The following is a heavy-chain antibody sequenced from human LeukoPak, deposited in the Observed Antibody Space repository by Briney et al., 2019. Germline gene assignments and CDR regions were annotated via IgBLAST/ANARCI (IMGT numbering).Heavy chain of an antibody. Sequence: GGSLRLSCAASGFTFTTYVMHWVRQAPGKGLEWVAIIWFDGGNKYYADSAKGRFTISRNNSENSLYLQMNSLRVDDTALYYCARQTEVGAFDVWGQGTVVTVSS. CDR2: IWFDGGNK. V-gene: IGHV3-33*01. CDR1: GFTFTTYV. J-gene: IGHJ3*01. D-gene: IGHD1-26*01. CDR3: ARQTEVGAFDV.